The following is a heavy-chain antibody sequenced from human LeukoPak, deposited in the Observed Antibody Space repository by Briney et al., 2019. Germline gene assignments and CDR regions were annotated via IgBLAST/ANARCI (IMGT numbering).Heavy chain of an antibody. J-gene: IGHJ1*01. Sequence: GGSLRLSCAASGFTFSSYWMHWVRQAPGKGVVWVSRIKSDGKTTYADSVKGRFTISRDNAKNTVSLQMNSLRAEDTGVYYCARAPSEIGGYYPEYFRHWGQGALVTVSS. CDR2: IKSDGKT. CDR1: GFTFSSYW. D-gene: IGHD3-22*01. CDR3: ARAPSEIGGYYPEYFRH. V-gene: IGHV3-74*01.